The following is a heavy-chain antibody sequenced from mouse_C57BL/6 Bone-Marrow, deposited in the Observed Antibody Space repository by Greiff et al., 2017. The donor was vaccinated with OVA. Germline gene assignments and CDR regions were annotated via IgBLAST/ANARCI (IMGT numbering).Heavy chain of an antibody. V-gene: IGHV5-6*01. CDR1: GFTFSSYG. CDR3: ARHVEYYGSSLAMDY. D-gene: IGHD1-1*01. Sequence: EVKLVESGGDLVKPGGSLKLSCAASGFTFSSYGMSWVRQTPDKRLEWVATISSGGSYTYYPDSVKGRFTISRDNAKNTLYLQMSSLKSEDTAMYYCARHVEYYGSSLAMDYWGQGTSVTVSS. CDR2: ISSGGSYT. J-gene: IGHJ4*01.